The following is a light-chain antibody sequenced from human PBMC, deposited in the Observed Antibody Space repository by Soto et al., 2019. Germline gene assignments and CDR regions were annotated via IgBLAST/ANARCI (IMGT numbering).Light chain of an antibody. V-gene: IGKV1-5*03. Sequence: GDRVTITCRASQSISSWLAWYQQKPGKAPKLLIYKASSLESGVPSRFSGSGSGTEFTLTISSLQPDDFATYYCQQYNSYRRTFGQGTKVEIK. J-gene: IGKJ1*01. CDR3: QQYNSYRRT. CDR2: KAS. CDR1: QSISSW.